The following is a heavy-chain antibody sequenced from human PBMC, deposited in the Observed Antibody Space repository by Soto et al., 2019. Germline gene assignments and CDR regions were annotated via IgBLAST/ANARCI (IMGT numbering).Heavy chain of an antibody. D-gene: IGHD3-10*01. J-gene: IGHJ6*02. V-gene: IGHV3-7*01. CDR1: GFTFSSYA. CDR2: IKEAGSEK. CDR3: AITMVWGAISDYYYGIDF. Sequence: GSLRLSCAASGFTFSSYAMHWVRQAPGKGLEWVANIKEAGSEKYYVDSVKGRFTISRDNAKNSLYLQMNSLRVEDTAVYYCAITMVWGAISDYYYGIDFWGQGTTVTVSS.